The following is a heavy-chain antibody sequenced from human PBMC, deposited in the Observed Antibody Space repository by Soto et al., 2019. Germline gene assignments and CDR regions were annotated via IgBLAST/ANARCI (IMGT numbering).Heavy chain of an antibody. V-gene: IGHV1-69*13. D-gene: IGHD1-26*01. J-gene: IGHJ6*02. CDR2: IIPIFGTA. CDR1: GGTFSSYA. Sequence: SVKVSCKASGGTFSSYAISWVRQAPGQGLEWMGGIIPIFGTANYAQKFQGRVTITADESTSTAYMELSSLRSEDTAVYYCARVNGGSYFVRYYYYGMDVWGQGTTVTVSS. CDR3: ARVNGGSYFVRYYYYGMDV.